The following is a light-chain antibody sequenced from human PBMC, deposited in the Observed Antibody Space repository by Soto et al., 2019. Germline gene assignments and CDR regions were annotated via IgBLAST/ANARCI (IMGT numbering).Light chain of an antibody. CDR1: SSNIGSNN. CDR3: AAWDGSLNGYV. V-gene: IGLV1-44*01. Sequence: QSALTQPPSASATPGQKVTISCSGSSSNIGSNNVNWYQQVPGTAPKLLISSNNQRPSGVPARFSGSKSGTSASLAISGLQSDDEADYYCAAWDGSLNGYVFGTGTKVTVL. CDR2: SNN. J-gene: IGLJ1*01.